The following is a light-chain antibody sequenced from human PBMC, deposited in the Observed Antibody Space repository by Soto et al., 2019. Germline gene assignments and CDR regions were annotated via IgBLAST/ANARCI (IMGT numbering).Light chain of an antibody. Sequence: DVQMTQSPSSLSASVGDRVTITCRTSQSISSYLNWYQQKPGKAPNLLIYAASSLQSGVPSRFSGSGFGTDFSLTIGSLQPEDFATYYCQQSYSTLWTFGQGTKVQIK. V-gene: IGKV1-39*01. CDR2: AAS. CDR3: QQSYSTLWT. CDR1: QSISSY. J-gene: IGKJ1*01.